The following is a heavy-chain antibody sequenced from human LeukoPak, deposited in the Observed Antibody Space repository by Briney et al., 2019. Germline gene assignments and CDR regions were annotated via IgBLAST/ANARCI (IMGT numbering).Heavy chain of an antibody. CDR3: AREGGDFWSGYPNWFDP. D-gene: IGHD3-3*01. CDR2: IYHSGST. Sequence: SETLSLTCAVSGGSISSGGYSWSWIRQPPGKGLQWIGYIYHSGSTYYNPSLKSRVTISVDRSKNQFSLKLSSVTAADTAVYYCAREGGDFWSGYPNWFDPWGQGTLVTVSS. CDR1: GGSISSGGYS. J-gene: IGHJ5*02. V-gene: IGHV4-30-2*01.